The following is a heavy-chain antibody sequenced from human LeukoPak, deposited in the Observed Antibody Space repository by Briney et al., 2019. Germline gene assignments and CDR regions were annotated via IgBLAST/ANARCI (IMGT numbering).Heavy chain of an antibody. Sequence: GGSLRLSCAASGFTFSSYAMSWVRQAPGKGLEWVGRIKSKTDGGTTDYAAPVKGRFTISRDDSEDTLYLQMNSLKTEDTAVYYCTTFGYTYGQFDYWGQGTLVTVSS. V-gene: IGHV3-15*01. D-gene: IGHD5-18*01. J-gene: IGHJ4*02. CDR3: TTFGYTYGQFDY. CDR2: IKSKTDGGTT. CDR1: GFTFSSYA.